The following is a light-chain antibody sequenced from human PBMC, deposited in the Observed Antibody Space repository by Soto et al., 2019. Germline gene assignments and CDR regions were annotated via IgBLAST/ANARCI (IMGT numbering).Light chain of an antibody. Sequence: EIVMTQSPATLSVSPGERATLSCRASQSVGSNLAWYQQKPGQAPRLLIYGASTRATDIPARFSGSGSETDFTLTISGLQSEDSAVYFCQQYNNWPFSFGQGTRLEIK. CDR3: QQYNNWPFS. CDR2: GAS. V-gene: IGKV3D-15*01. J-gene: IGKJ5*01. CDR1: QSVGSN.